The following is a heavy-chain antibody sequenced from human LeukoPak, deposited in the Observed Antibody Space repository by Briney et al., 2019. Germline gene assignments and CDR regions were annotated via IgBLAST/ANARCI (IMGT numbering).Heavy chain of an antibody. D-gene: IGHD1-26*01. V-gene: IGHV5-51*01. CDR1: GYSFTSYW. CDR3: ARHQYSGTFYNAFDI. CDR2: IYPGDSDT. J-gene: IGHJ3*02. Sequence: LGESLKSSCKGSGYSFTSYWIGWVRQMPGKGLEWMGIIYPGDSDTRYSPSFQGQVTISADRSISTAYLQWSSLKASDTAMYYCARHQYSGTFYNAFDIWGQGTMVTVSS.